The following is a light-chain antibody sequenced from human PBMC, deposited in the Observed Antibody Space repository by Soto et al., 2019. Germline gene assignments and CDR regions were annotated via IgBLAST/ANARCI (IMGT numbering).Light chain of an antibody. CDR2: STN. V-gene: IGLV8-61*01. CDR3: MLYMGGGLVV. J-gene: IGLJ2*01. CDR1: SGSVSTTYY. Sequence: QTVVIQEPSFSVSPGGTVTLTCGLTSGSVSTTYYPSWYQQTPGQAPRTLIYSTNIRSSGVPDRFSGSILGNKAALTITGAQADDESDYHCMLYMGGGLVVFGGGTKVTVL.